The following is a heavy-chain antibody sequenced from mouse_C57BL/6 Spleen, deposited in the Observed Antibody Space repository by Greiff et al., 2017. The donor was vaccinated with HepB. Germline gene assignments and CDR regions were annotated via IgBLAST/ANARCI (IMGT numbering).Heavy chain of an antibody. CDR3: ARQDYYYGRSFAY. D-gene: IGHD1-1*01. CDR1: GFTFSDYG. CDR2: ISSGRSTI. V-gene: IGHV5-17*01. J-gene: IGHJ3*01. Sequence: EVQLVESGGGLVKPGGSLKLSCAASGFTFSDYGMHWVRQAPEKGLEWVAYISSGRSTIYYADTVKGRCTISRDNAKNTLFLQMTSLRSEDTAMYYCARQDYYYGRSFAYWGQGTLVTVSA.